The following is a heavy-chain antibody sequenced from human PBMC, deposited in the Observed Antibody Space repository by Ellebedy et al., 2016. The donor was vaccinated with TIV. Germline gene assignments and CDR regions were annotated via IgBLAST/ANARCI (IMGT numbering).Heavy chain of an antibody. CDR3: ARVGDYFDTSGFSLDAFDI. Sequence: GESLKISCAASGFTLSDHYMDWVRQAPGKGLEWVGRIRRKTNSYSPSYAASVNGRFPISRDDSNSPLFLLMYGLQTGDTAVYYCARVGDYFDTSGFSLDAFDIWGQGTMVTVFS. J-gene: IGHJ3*02. CDR2: IRRKTNSYSP. D-gene: IGHD3-22*01. CDR1: GFTLSDHY. V-gene: IGHV3-72*01.